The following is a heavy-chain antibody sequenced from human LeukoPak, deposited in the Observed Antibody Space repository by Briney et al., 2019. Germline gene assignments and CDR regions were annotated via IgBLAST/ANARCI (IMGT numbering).Heavy chain of an antibody. CDR2: ISNSGDNT. CDR1: GFTVNSDY. CDR3: AKRGLPDY. Sequence: GGSLRLSCAASGFTVNSDYMTWVRQAPGKGLEWVSAISNSGDNTYYTDSVKGRFTISRDNFKNTLYLHMNSLRGEDTAIYYCAKRGLPDYWGQGTLVTVSS. J-gene: IGHJ4*02. V-gene: IGHV3-23*01.